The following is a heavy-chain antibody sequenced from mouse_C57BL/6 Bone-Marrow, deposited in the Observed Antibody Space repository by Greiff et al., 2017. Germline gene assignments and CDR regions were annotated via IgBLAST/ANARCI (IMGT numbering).Heavy chain of an antibody. D-gene: IGHD1-1*01. CDR1: GYTFTDYN. V-gene: IGHV1-18*01. CDR3: ARRHGSSYWLAY. CDR2: INPNNGGT. J-gene: IGHJ3*01. Sequence: VPLQQSGPELVKPGASVKIPCKASGYTFTDYNMDWVKQSHGKSLEWIGDINPNNGGTIYNQKFKGKATLTVDKSSSTAYMELRSLTSEDTAVYYCARRHGSSYWLAYWGQGTLVTVSA.